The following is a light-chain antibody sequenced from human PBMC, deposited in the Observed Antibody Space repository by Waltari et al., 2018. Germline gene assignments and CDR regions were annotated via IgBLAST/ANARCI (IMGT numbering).Light chain of an antibody. CDR3: NSYAGNNSYV. CDR2: EVY. J-gene: IGLJ1*01. V-gene: IGLV2-8*01. CDR1: ISDIGSSNY. Sequence: QSALTQPPPASGSPGQSVTIPCTGTISDIGSSNYVSWYQQHPGKAPKLIISEVYKRPSGVPDRFSGSKSGNTASLTVSGLQAEDEADYFCNSYAGNNSYVFGTGTKVTVL.